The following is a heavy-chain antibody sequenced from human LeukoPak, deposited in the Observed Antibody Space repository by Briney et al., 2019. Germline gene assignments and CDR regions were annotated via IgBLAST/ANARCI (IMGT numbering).Heavy chain of an antibody. Sequence: GRSLRLSCAASGFTFSSYAMSWVRQAPGKGLEWVSAISGSGGSTYYADSVKGRFTISRDNSKNTLYLQMNSLRAEDTAVYYCAKKHCSSTSCYRLYNWFDPWGQGTLVTVSS. CDR1: GFTFSSYA. CDR3: AKKHCSSTSCYRLYNWFDP. CDR2: ISGSGGST. J-gene: IGHJ5*02. D-gene: IGHD2-2*01. V-gene: IGHV3-23*01.